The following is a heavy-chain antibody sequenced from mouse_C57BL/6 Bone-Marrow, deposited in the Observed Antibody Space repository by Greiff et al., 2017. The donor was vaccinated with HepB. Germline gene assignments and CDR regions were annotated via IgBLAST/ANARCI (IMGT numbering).Heavy chain of an antibody. D-gene: IGHD4-1*01. CDR3: ARQSNWDWYAY. J-gene: IGHJ3*01. CDR2: ISSGGSYT. Sequence: EVKLVESGGDLVKPGGSLTLSCAASGFTFSSYGMSWVRQTPDQRLEWVATISSGGSYTYYPDSVKGRFTISRDNAKNTLYLQMSSLKSEDTAMYDCARQSNWDWYAYWGQGALGTV. V-gene: IGHV5-6*01. CDR1: GFTFSSYG.